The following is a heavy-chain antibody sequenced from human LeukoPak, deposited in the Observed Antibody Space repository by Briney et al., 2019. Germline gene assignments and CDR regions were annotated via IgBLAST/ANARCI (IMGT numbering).Heavy chain of an antibody. CDR1: GGSFSGYY. CDR3: ARDLEY. Sequence: SETLPLTCAVYGGSFSGYYWSWIRQPPGKGLEWIGEINHSGSTNYNPSLKSRVTISVDTSKNQFSLKLSSVTAADTAVYYCARDLEYWGQGTLVTVSS. V-gene: IGHV4-34*01. CDR2: INHSGST. J-gene: IGHJ4*02.